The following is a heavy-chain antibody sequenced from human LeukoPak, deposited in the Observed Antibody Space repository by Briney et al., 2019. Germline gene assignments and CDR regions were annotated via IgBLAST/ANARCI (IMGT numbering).Heavy chain of an antibody. CDR1: GFTFSSYW. V-gene: IGHV3-7*01. D-gene: IGHD3-22*01. Sequence: KPGGSLRLSCAASGFTFSSYWMTWVRQAPGKGLEWVANIKEDGSEENYVDSVKGRFTISRDNAKNSLSLLMYSLRVEDTAVYYCARDSSPYDDSVYWDALDIWGQGTMVTVSS. CDR3: ARDSSPYDDSVYWDALDI. J-gene: IGHJ3*02. CDR2: IKEDGSEE.